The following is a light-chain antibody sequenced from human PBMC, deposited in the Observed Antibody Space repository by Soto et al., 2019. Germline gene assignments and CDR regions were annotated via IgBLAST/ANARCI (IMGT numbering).Light chain of an antibody. CDR1: QSLLLSSGNNY. V-gene: IGKV2-28*01. J-gene: IGKJ4*01. Sequence: DIVLTQSPLSLPVTPGGSASISCKASQSLLLSSGNNYLDWYLQKPGQSPQLLIYLGPTRASGVPDRFSGSGSGTDFTLKISTVEAEDVGVYYCAQALQTVTFGGGTKVDIK. CDR2: LGP. CDR3: AQALQTVT.